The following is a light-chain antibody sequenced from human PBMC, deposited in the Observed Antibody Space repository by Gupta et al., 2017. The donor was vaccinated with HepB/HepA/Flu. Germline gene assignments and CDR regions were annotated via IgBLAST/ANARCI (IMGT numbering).Light chain of an antibody. J-gene: IGKJ2*01. CDR2: KAS. Sequence: DIQMTQSPSTLSASVGDRVTITCRASQSISSWLAWYQQKPGKAPKLLIYKASRVESGVPSRFSGSGSGTEFTLTISSLQPDDFATYYCQHENSSPFTFGQGTKLDIK. CDR1: QSISSW. CDR3: QHENSSPFT. V-gene: IGKV1-5*03.